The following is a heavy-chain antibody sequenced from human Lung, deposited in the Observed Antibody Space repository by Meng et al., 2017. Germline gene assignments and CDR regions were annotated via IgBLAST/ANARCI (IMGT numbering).Heavy chain of an antibody. J-gene: IGHJ4*02. CDR1: GGAFSDYY. Sequence: EPLHKWGPGRLNPSESLSRTCVVSGGAFSDYYWSWIRQPPGKGLEWMGEINHSGSTNYNPSLESRATISVDTSQNNLSLKLSSVTAADSAVYYCARGPTTMAHDFDYWGQGTLVTVSS. CDR3: ARGPTTMAHDFDY. CDR2: INHSGST. D-gene: IGHD4-11*01. V-gene: IGHV4-34*01.